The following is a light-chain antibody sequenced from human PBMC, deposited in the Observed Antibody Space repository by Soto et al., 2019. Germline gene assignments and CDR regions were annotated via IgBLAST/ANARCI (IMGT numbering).Light chain of an antibody. V-gene: IGKV3-11*01. J-gene: IGKJ1*01. CDR1: QSVSSY. Sequence: EIVLTQSPATLSLSPGERATLSCRASQSVSSYLAWYQQKPGQAPRLLIYDASNRATGIPARFSGSGSGTDFTLTISSLQPEDVASYYCLQHYSYPRTFGQGTKVDIK. CDR3: LQHYSYPRT. CDR2: DAS.